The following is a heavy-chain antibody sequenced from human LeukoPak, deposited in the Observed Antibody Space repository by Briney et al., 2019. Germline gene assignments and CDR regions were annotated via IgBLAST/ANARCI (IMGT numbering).Heavy chain of an antibody. J-gene: IGHJ6*03. CDR1: GFTFSSYE. Sequence: GGSLRLSCAASGFTFSSYEMNWVRQAPGKGLEWVSSISGSGGSRYYADSVQGRFTISRDNSQNTLYLQMNSLRAEDTAVYYCAKESSDSLYYYMDVWGKGTTVTVSS. D-gene: IGHD2-21*02. V-gene: IGHV3-23*01. CDR3: AKESSDSLYYYMDV. CDR2: ISGSGGSR.